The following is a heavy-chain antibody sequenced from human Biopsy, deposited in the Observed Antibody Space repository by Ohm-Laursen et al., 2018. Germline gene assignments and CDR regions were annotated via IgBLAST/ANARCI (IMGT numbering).Heavy chain of an antibody. CDR3: ARWYGDLFYYYNGMDV. Sequence: SLRLSCAASGFMFSASWMSWVRQAPGKGLEWVANINPDGSVKYFADSVKGRFTISRDNAENSMYLQMSNLRLDDTAVYYCARWYGDLFYYYNGMDVWGQGTTVTVSS. D-gene: IGHD3-10*01. CDR2: INPDGSVK. CDR1: GFMFSASW. J-gene: IGHJ6*02. V-gene: IGHV3-7*01.